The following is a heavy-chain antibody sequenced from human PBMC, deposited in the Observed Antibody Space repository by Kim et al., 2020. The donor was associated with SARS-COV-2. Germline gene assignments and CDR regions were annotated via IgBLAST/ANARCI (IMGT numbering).Heavy chain of an antibody. Sequence: GGSLRLSRSASGFGFSGYNMHWVRQPPGKGLEWVAFISYHGNDKNYAESVNGRFTVSRDNSKNRLYLQMNSLRPEDTAVYSCVRDPPGGGHFLDYWGQG. V-gene: IGHV3-30-3*01. D-gene: IGHD3-10*01. CDR3: VRDPPGGGHFLDY. J-gene: IGHJ4*02. CDR2: ISYHGNDK. CDR1: GFGFSGYN.